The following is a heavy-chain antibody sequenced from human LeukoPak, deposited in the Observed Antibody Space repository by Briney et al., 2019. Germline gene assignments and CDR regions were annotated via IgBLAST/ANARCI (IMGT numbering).Heavy chain of an antibody. CDR1: GFTFSSYS. CDR3: ARDSVSHCARLDS. J-gene: IGHJ4*02. CDR2: ISTSGSTT. D-gene: IGHD4/OR15-4a*01. Sequence: GGSLRLSCAASGFTFSSYSLNWVRQAPGKGLEWVSYISTSGSTTKYADSVKGRFTISRDNAKNSLYLQMNSLGDEDTAVYYCARDSVSHCARLDSWGQGTLVTVSS. V-gene: IGHV3-48*02.